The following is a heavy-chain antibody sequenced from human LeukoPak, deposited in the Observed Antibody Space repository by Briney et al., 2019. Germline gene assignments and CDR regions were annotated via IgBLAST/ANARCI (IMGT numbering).Heavy chain of an antibody. CDR2: LYHSGNS. CDR1: GGSITTTYY. J-gene: IGHJ5*02. D-gene: IGHD3-10*01. CDR3: TRHQTNFYGSGAPFDP. V-gene: IGHV4-39*01. Sequence: SETLSLTCSVSGGSITTTYYWSWIRQPPGGGLEWIASLYHSGNSNYNPSLKSRVTMSVDTSKNQFSLQLTSMTAADTAIYYCTRHQTNFYGSGAPFDPWGQGTLVTVSS.